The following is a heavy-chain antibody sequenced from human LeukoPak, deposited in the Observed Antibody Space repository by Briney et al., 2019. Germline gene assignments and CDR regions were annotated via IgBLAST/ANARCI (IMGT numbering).Heavy chain of an antibody. CDR1: GGSISSSSYY. CDR3: ARDRYCGGDCSKFLFDY. V-gene: IGHV4-39*07. J-gene: IGHJ4*02. D-gene: IGHD2-21*02. CDR2: IYYSGST. Sequence: PSETLSLTCTVSGGSISSSSYYWGWIRQPPGKGLEWIGSIYYSGSTYYNPSLKSRVTISVDTSKNQFSLKLSSVTAADTAVYYCARDRYCGGDCSKFLFDYWGQGTLVTVSS.